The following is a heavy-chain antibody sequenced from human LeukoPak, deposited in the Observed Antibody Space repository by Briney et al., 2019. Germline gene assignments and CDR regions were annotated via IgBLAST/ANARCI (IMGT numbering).Heavy chain of an antibody. CDR2: ISGSDGST. CDR3: AKGSTDSRPYYFDY. CDR1: GFTFSSYA. V-gene: IGHV3-23*01. Sequence: GGSLSLSCAASGFTFSSYAMSWVRQAPGKGLEWVSAISGSDGSTYYADSVKGRFAICRDNSKNTLYLQMNSLRAEDTAVYYCAKGSTDSRPYYFDYWGQGTLVTVSS. J-gene: IGHJ4*02.